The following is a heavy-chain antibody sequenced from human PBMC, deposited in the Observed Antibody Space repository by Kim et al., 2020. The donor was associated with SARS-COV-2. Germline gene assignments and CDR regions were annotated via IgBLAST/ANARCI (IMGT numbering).Heavy chain of an antibody. Sequence: GGSLRLSCAASGFTFSSYSMNWVRQAPGKGLEWVSSISSSSSYIYYADSVKGRFTISRDNAKNSLYLQMNSLRAEDTAVYYCARDAPYSSYHYYGMDVWGQGTTVTVSS. CDR3: ARDAPYSSYHYYGMDV. D-gene: IGHD5-18*01. J-gene: IGHJ6*02. CDR2: ISSSSSYI. CDR1: GFTFSSYS. V-gene: IGHV3-21*01.